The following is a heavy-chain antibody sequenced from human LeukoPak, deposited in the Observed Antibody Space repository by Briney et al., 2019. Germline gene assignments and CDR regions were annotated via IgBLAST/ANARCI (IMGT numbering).Heavy chain of an antibody. CDR1: GYTFTDYY. J-gene: IGHJ4*02. CDR3: GRNIQEQWLVQGF. Sequence: GASVKVSCKASGYTFTDYYMHWVRQAPGQGLEWMGWINPNSGGTNYAQKFQGRVTMTRDTSISTAYMEVSRLRSDDTAVYYCGRNIQEQWLVQGFWGQGTLVTVSS. D-gene: IGHD6-19*01. CDR2: INPNSGGT. V-gene: IGHV1-2*02.